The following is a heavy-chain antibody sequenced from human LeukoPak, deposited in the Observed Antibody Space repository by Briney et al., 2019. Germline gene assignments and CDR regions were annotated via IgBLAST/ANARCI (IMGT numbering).Heavy chain of an antibody. V-gene: IGHV4-61*02. J-gene: IGHJ4*02. D-gene: IGHD5-12*01. Sequence: SQTLSLTCTVSGDSITSENFFWTWIRQPAGKGLEWIGRVKPSGGTDYNPSLTSRVTISVDTSKTQYSLKLSSVTAADTAVYYCARYRLGYLDYWGQGTLVTVSS. CDR1: GDSITSENFF. CDR2: VKPSGGT. CDR3: ARYRLGYLDY.